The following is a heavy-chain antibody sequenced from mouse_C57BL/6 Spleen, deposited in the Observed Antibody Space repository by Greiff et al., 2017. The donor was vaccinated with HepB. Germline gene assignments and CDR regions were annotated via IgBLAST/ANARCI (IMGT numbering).Heavy chain of an antibody. CDR2: ISDGGSYT. V-gene: IGHV5-4*01. D-gene: IGHD1-1*01. CDR1: GFTFSSYA. J-gene: IGHJ3*01. CDR3: ARDKDGSPLAY. Sequence: EVHLVESGGGLVKPGGSLKLSCAASGFTFSSYAMSWVRQTPEKRLEWVATISDGGSYTYYPDNVKGRFTISRDNAKNNLYLQMSHLKSEDTAMYYCARDKDGSPLAYWGQGTLVTVSA.